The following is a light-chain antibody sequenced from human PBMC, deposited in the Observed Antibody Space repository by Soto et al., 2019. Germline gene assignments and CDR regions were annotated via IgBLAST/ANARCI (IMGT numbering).Light chain of an antibody. CDR2: WAS. CDR1: QSVLYSSNNKNY. J-gene: IGKJ3*01. CDR3: QQYYSTPFP. Sequence: DNVMTQSPDSLAVSLGERATFNCKSSQSVLYSSNNKNYLAWYQQKPGQPPKLLIYWASTRESGVPDRFSGSGSGKDFTLTISSLQAEDVAVYYCQQYYSTPFPFGPGTKVDIK. V-gene: IGKV4-1*01.